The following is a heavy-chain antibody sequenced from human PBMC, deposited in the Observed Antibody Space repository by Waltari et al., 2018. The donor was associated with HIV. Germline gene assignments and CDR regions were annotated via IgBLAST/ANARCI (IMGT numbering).Heavy chain of an antibody. J-gene: IGHJ4*02. CDR3: ASAYYYDSSGYV. CDR2: IYTSGST. V-gene: IGHV4-61*02. Sequence: QVQLQESGPGLVKPSQTLSLTCPVSGGSISRGSYYWSWLRQPAGKGLEWIGRIYTSGSTNYNPSLKSRVTISVDTSKNQFSLKLSSVTAADTAVYYCASAYYYDSSGYVWGQGTLVTVSS. CDR1: GGSISRGSYY. D-gene: IGHD3-22*01.